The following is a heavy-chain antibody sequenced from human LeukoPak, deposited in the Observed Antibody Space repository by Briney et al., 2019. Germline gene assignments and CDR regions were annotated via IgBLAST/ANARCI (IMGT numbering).Heavy chain of an antibody. CDR3: ARDRRVTTSYYYPYMDV. Sequence: GGSLRLSCAASGFTFRSYWMHWVRQAPGKGLVGVSEFISYGSRTTYADSVRGRLTITRDNAKNTLYLQMNSLRAEDTAVYYGARDRRVTTSYYYPYMDVWGKGTTVTVSS. V-gene: IGHV3-74*01. CDR2: FISYGSRT. J-gene: IGHJ6*03. CDR1: GFTFRSYW. D-gene: IGHD4-17*01.